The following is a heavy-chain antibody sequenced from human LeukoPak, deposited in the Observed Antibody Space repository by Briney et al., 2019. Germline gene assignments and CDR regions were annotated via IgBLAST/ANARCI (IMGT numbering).Heavy chain of an antibody. D-gene: IGHD5-24*01. CDR1: GYTFTSYY. CDR3: ARDRKSRGVEMATIRSWFDP. J-gene: IGHJ5*02. Sequence: RASVKVSCKASGYTFTSYYMHWVRQAPGQGLEWMGWINPNSGGTNYAQKFQGRVTMTRDTSISTAYMELSRLRSDDTAVYYCARDRKSRGVEMATIRSWFDPLGQGTLVTVSS. V-gene: IGHV1-2*02. CDR2: INPNSGGT.